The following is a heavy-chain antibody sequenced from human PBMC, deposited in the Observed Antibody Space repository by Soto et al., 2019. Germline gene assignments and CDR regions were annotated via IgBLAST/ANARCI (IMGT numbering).Heavy chain of an antibody. D-gene: IGHD2-8*01. CDR2: ISASNGNT. J-gene: IGHJ6*01. V-gene: IGHV1-18*01. CDR3: ARDAVRSCPDGGCYEGYYYFAMDG. CDR1: GYTFSTYG. Sequence: QVQLVQSGAELKKSGASVTVSCKPSGYTFSTYGISWVRQAPGQGLEWMGWISASNGNTNYAQKFQGRVTMTTDTSARTAYMDPGSLRPDDTAVYYCARDAVRSCPDGGCYEGYYYFAMDGWGQGEKVTVSP.